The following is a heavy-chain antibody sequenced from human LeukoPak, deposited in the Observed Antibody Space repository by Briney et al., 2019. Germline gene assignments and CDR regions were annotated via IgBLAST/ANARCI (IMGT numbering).Heavy chain of an antibody. CDR3: ARVGGGDCRGAFDI. D-gene: IGHD2-21*02. CDR1: GFTVSTNC. Sequence: PGGSLRLSCAASGFTVSTNCMTWVRQAPGKGLEWVSVIYSGGSTYYADSVKGRFTISRDNSKNTLYLQMNSLRAEDTAVYYCARVGGGDCRGAFDIWGQGTMVTVSS. CDR2: IYSGGST. J-gene: IGHJ3*02. V-gene: IGHV3-53*01.